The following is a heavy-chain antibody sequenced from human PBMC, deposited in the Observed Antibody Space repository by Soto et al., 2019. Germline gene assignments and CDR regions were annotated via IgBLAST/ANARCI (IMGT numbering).Heavy chain of an antibody. V-gene: IGHV4-4*07. Sequence: SETLSLTCTVSGASISGFYWSWIRKSAGKGLEWIGRTYATGTTDYNPSLKSRVMMSVDTSKKQFSLKLRSVTAADTAVYYCVRDGTKTLRDWFDPWGQGISVTVSS. CDR1: GASISGFY. D-gene: IGHD1-1*01. J-gene: IGHJ5*02. CDR3: VRDGTKTLRDWFDP. CDR2: TYATGTT.